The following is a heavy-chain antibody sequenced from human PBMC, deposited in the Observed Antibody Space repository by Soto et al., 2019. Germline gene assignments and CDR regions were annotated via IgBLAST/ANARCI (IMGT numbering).Heavy chain of an antibody. Sequence: QVQLGQSGAEVKKPGASVKVSCKASGDIFTSYGISWVRQAPGQGLEWMGWISAYNGNTNYAQKFQGRVTMTTDTSTSTAYMELRSLRSDDTAVYYCARDQEGITMIVGGTWGQGTLVTVSS. D-gene: IGHD3-22*01. J-gene: IGHJ5*02. CDR2: ISAYNGNT. CDR3: ARDQEGITMIVGGT. CDR1: GDIFTSYG. V-gene: IGHV1-18*01.